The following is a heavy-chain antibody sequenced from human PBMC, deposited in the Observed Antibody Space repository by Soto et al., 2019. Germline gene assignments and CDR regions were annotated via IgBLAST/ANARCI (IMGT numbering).Heavy chain of an antibody. CDR1: GGSISSYY. Sequence: SETLSLTCTVSGGSISSYYWSWIRQPPGKGLEWIGYIYYSGSTNYNPSLKSRVTISVDTSKNQFSLKLSSVTAADTAVYYCARLGHSWSGYPRNWFDPWGQGTLVTVSS. CDR2: IYYSGST. D-gene: IGHD3-3*01. CDR3: ARLGHSWSGYPRNWFDP. V-gene: IGHV4-59*08. J-gene: IGHJ5*02.